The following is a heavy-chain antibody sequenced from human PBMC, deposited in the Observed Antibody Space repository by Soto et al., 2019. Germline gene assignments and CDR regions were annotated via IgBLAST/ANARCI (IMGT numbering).Heavy chain of an antibody. CDR3: ATDGHPGSSFWSGPLGGARFAP. D-gene: IGHD3-3*01. CDR1: GGTFGNTA. V-gene: IGHV1-69*12. J-gene: IGHJ5*02. CDR2: IFHLFGTA. Sequence: QVQLVQSGAEVKEPGSSVNVSCKTSGGTFGNTAVTWVRQVPGQGLEWIGGIFHLFGTANYAQKFRGRVIITAAASTRTAYMDLSSLRSAATAISYCATDGHPGSSFWSGPLGGARFAPWGQGTLVTVSS.